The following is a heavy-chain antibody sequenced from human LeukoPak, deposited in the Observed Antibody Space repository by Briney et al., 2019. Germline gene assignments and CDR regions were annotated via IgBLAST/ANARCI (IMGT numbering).Heavy chain of an antibody. CDR2: IRSKANSYAT. CDR1: GFTFSGSA. Sequence: PGGSLRLSCAASGFTFSGSAMHWVRQASGKGLEWVGRIRSKANSYATAYAASVKGRFTISRDDSKNTAYLQMNSLKTEDTAVYYCTTIAAASEGEDAEYFQHWGQGTLVTVSS. D-gene: IGHD6-13*01. V-gene: IGHV3-73*01. J-gene: IGHJ1*01. CDR3: TTIAAASEGEDAEYFQH.